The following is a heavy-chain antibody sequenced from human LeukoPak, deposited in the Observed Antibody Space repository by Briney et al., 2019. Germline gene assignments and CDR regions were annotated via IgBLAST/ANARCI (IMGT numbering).Heavy chain of an antibody. V-gene: IGHV3-20*04. CDR3: ARVAVPAVPYYYYYMDV. D-gene: IGHD2-2*01. CDR1: GFTFDDYG. CDR2: INWNGGST. Sequence: GGSLRPSCAASGFTFDDYGMSWVRQAPGKGLEWVSGINWNGGSTGYADSVKGRFTISRDNAKNSLYLQMNSLRAEDTALYYCARVAVPAVPYYYYYMDVWGKGTTVTVSS. J-gene: IGHJ6*03.